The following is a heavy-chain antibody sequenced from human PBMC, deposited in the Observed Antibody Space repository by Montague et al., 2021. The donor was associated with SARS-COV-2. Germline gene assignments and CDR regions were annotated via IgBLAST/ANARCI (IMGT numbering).Heavy chain of an antibody. CDR1: GGSAKTMRYY. V-gene: IGHV4-39*07. J-gene: IGHJ4*02. CDR2: VYYTGHT. CDR3: ATDRAVHYYFDH. D-gene: IGHD3-10*01. Sequence: SETLSLTCSVSGGSAKTMRYYWAWIRQSPGKGLEWIASVYYTGHTYYTPSLATRTAISLDTSTNQFSLTLSSVAAADTAIYYCATDRAVHYYFDHWGQGTPVTVSS.